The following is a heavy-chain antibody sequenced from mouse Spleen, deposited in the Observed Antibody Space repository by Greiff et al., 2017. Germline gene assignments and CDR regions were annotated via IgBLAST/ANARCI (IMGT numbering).Heavy chain of an antibody. Sequence: DVKLVESGGGLVQPGGSLKLSCATSGFTFSDYYMYWVRQTPEKRLEWVAYISNGGGSTYYPDTVKGRFTISRDNAKNTLYLQMSRLKSEDTAMYYCASVLRGYAMDYWGQGTSVTVSS. CDR2: ISNGGGST. CDR1: GFTFSDYY. D-gene: IGHD1-1*01. J-gene: IGHJ4*01. CDR3: ASVLRGYAMDY. V-gene: IGHV5-12*02.